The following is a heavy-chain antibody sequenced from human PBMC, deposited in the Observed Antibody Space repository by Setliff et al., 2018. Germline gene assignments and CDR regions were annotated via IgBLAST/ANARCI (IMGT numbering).Heavy chain of an antibody. CDR3: ARSTAAGIDY. V-gene: IGHV3-21*04. D-gene: IGHD6-13*01. Sequence: LRLSCATSGFTFSASTMNWVRQAPGKGLEWVSSISGSSSNFIYYADSVKGRFTISRDNAKNSLFLQMDNLRAEDTAFYYCARSTAAGIDYWGQGTLVTVSS. CDR1: GFTFSAST. J-gene: IGHJ4*02. CDR2: ISGSSSNFI.